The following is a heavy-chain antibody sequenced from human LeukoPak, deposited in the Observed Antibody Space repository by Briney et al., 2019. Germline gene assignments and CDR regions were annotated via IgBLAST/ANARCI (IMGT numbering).Heavy chain of an antibody. D-gene: IGHD3-16*02. CDR3: ARHIGGGIEDMDV. J-gene: IGHJ6*03. CDR2: IYVTGT. CDR1: GGSIGTYY. Sequence: PSETLSLTCTVSGGSIGTYYWSWIRQSPGKGLEWIGYIYVTGTRYNPYLQSRVTISVDRSRKQFFLKISAVTDADTAVYYCARHIGGGIEDMDVWGKGTKVIVSS. V-gene: IGHV4-59*08.